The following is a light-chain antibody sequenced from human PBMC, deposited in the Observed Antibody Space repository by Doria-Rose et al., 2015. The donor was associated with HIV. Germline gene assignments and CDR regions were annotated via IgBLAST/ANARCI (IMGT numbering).Light chain of an antibody. CDR1: SSNIGNNY. J-gene: IGLJ3*02. CDR3: GTWDSSLSGV. Sequence: TQPPSVSAAPGQKVTISCSGSSSNIGNNYVSWYQQLPGTAPKLLIYENNKRPSGIPDRFSGSKSGTSATLGITGLQTGDEADYYCGTWDSSLSGVFGGGTKLTVL. CDR2: ENN. V-gene: IGLV1-51*02.